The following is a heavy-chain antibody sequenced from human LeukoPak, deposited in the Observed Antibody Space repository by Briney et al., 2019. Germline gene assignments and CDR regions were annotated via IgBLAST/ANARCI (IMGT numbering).Heavy chain of an antibody. D-gene: IGHD3-9*01. Sequence: SETLSLTCAVYGGSFSGYYWSWIRQPPGKGLEWIGEINHSGSTNYNPSLKSRVTISVDTSKNQFSLKLSSVTAADTAVYYCAREYFYYMDVWGKRTTVTVSS. V-gene: IGHV4-34*01. CDR3: AREYFYYMDV. CDR2: INHSGST. CDR1: GGSFSGYY. J-gene: IGHJ6*03.